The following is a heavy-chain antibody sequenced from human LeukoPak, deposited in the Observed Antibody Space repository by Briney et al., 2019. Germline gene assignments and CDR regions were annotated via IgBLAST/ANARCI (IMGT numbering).Heavy chain of an antibody. CDR3: AKIDYDSSAYRTFDY. J-gene: IGHJ4*02. CDR2: LSGSGNNT. D-gene: IGHD3-22*01. V-gene: IGHV3-23*01. Sequence: PGGSLRLSCAASGFTFSSYAMRWVRQAPRKGLEWVSALSGSGNNTYYADSVKGRFTISRDNSKNTLYLQMNSLRAEDTAVYYCAKIDYDSSAYRTFDYWGQGTLVTVSS. CDR1: GFTFSSYA.